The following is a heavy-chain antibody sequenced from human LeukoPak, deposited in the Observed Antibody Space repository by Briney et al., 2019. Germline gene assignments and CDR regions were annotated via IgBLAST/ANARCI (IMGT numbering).Heavy chain of an antibody. D-gene: IGHD7-27*01. CDR2: IWYDGSDK. CDR3: ARGTGYYYYGMDV. J-gene: IGHJ6*02. V-gene: IGHV3-33*08. CDR1: GFTFSTYG. Sequence: PGGSLRLSCAASGFTFSTYGMHWVRQAPGKGLEWVAFIWYDGSDKYYADSVKGRFTISRDNSKNTLYLQMNSLRAEDTAVYYCARGTGYYYYGMDVWGQGTTVTVS.